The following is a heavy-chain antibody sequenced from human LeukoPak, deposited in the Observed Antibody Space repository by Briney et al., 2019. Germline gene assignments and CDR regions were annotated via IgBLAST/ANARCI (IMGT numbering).Heavy chain of an antibody. Sequence: GGSLRLSCAASGFTFSSYAITWVRQAPAKGLEWVSVISGSGGSTSYADSVKGRFTISRDNSKNTLYLQMNSLRAEDTAVYYCAKVLRSDYVWGSYRYPNYWGQGTLVTVSS. CDR1: GFTFSSYA. D-gene: IGHD3-16*02. J-gene: IGHJ4*02. CDR2: ISGSGGST. CDR3: AKVLRSDYVWGSYRYPNY. V-gene: IGHV3-23*01.